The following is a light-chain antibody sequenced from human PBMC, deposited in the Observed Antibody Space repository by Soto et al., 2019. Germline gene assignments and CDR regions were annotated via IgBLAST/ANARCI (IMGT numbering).Light chain of an antibody. Sequence: IQLTQSPSSLSASVGDRVTITCRASQGINTFLAWYQQKPGKAPKLLIYAASTLQSGVPSRFSGSGSGTDFTLTISSLQSQDFATYYCQQLNSYPITFGQGTRLEIK. CDR1: QGINTF. J-gene: IGKJ5*01. CDR3: QQLNSYPIT. CDR2: AAS. V-gene: IGKV1-9*01.